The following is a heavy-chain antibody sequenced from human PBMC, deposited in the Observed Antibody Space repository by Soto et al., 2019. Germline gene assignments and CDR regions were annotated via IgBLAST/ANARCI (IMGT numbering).Heavy chain of an antibody. J-gene: IGHJ4*02. CDR3: AXRFKYGSGTSPWDY. Sequence: SETLSLTCAVSGHSIRSNTWWGWIRQPPGKGLEWIGEIHHSGTTIYNLSLKNRITMSVDMSNNQFSLNLSSVTAADTAVYYCAXRFKYGSGTSPWDYWGPGTLVTGSS. D-gene: IGHD3-10*01. CDR2: IHHSGTT. V-gene: IGHV4-28*01. CDR1: GHSIRSNTW.